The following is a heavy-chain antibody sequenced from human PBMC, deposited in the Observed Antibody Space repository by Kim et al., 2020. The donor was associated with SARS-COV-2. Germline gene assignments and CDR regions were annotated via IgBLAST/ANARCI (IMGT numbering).Heavy chain of an antibody. CDR2: INSDGSST. V-gene: IGHV3-74*01. Sequence: GGSLRLSCAASGFTFSSYWMHWVRQAPGKGLVWVSRINSDGSSTSYADSVKGRFTITRDNAKNTLYLQMNSLRAEDTAVYYCARDLEQYYYDSSGYSLGYWGQGTLVTVSS. CDR1: GFTFSSYW. CDR3: ARDLEQYYYDSSGYSLGY. D-gene: IGHD3-22*01. J-gene: IGHJ4*02.